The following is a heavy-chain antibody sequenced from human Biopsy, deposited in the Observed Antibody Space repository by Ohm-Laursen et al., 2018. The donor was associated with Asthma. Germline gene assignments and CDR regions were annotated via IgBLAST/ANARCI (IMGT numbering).Heavy chain of an antibody. CDR1: GFTVSRDH. D-gene: IGHD6-19*01. CDR2: IYSGGTS. V-gene: IGHV3-53*01. J-gene: IGHJ4*02. CDR3: ARGDSSGWSHYYFDY. Sequence: SLRLSCSAPGFTVSRDHMFWVRQAPGKGLEWVSVIYSGGTSDTADSARGRFTISRDFYKNTLYLQMDSLRAEDTAVYYCARGDSSGWSHYYFDYWGQGTLVTVSS.